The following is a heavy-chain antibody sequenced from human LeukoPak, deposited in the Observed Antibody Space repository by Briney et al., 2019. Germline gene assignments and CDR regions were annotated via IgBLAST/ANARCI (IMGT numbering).Heavy chain of an antibody. J-gene: IGHJ4*02. CDR1: GFTFSSYW. V-gene: IGHV3-74*01. Sequence: PGGSLRLSCATSGFTFSSYWMHWVRQVPGKGLVWVSRMNPDGSVTNYADSVRGRFTSSRDNAKRTLLLQMNSLRAEDTAVYYCATAGNYRFDFWGQGTLVTVSS. CDR3: ATAGNYRFDF. D-gene: IGHD3-16*02. CDR2: MNPDGSVT.